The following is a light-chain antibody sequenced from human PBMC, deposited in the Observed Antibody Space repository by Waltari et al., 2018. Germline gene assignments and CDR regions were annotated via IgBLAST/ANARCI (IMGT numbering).Light chain of an antibody. Sequence: QTVVTPEPSFSVSPGGTVTLTCGLSSGSVSTSYYPSWYQQTPGQAPRTLIYSTNTRSSGVPDRFSGSILGNKAALTITGAQADDECDYYCVVYMGSGHWVFGGGTKLTVL. CDR1: SGSVSTSYY. J-gene: IGLJ3*02. CDR3: VVYMGSGHWV. V-gene: IGLV8-61*01. CDR2: STN.